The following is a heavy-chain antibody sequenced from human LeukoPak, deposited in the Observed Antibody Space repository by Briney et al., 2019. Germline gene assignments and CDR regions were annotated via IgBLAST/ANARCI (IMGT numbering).Heavy chain of an antibody. D-gene: IGHD6-13*01. CDR2: IYYSGST. J-gene: IGHJ4*02. CDR1: GGSISSSSYY. CDR3: ARVIDVAAAGYFDS. V-gene: IGHV4-39*07. Sequence: SQTLSLTCTVSGGSISSSSYYWGWIRQPPGKGLEWIGSIYYSGSTYYNPSLKSRVTISVDTSKNQFSLKLSSVTAADTALYYCARVIDVAAAGYFDSWGQGTQVTVSS.